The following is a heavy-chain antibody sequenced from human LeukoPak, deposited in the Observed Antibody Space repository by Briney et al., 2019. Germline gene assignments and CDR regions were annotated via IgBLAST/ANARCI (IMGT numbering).Heavy chain of an antibody. CDR2: ISAYNGNT. CDR3: ARDGFPGRPSYYDFWSGYYTAIDY. Sequence: ASVKVSCKASGDTFTSYGISWVRQAPGQGLEWMGWISAYNGNTNYAQKLQGRVTMTTDTSTSTAYMELRSLRSDDTAVYYCARDGFPGRPSYYDFWSGYYTAIDYWGQGTLVTVSS. V-gene: IGHV1-18*01. J-gene: IGHJ4*02. D-gene: IGHD3-3*01. CDR1: GDTFTSYG.